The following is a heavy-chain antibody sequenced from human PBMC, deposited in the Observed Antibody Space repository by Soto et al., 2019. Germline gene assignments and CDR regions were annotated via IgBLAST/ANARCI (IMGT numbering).Heavy chain of an antibody. V-gene: IGHV4-34*02. J-gene: IGHJ1*01. D-gene: IGHD5-18*01. CDR2: INHRGST. CDR3: ARGRSYGFNS. Sequence: QVQLQQWGAGLLKPSETLSLTCGVYNGSLSTHFWSWIRQSPVKGLEWIGEINHRGSTNYNPSLKSRVSISIDMSQNPVSLKLTSVSAADTAMYCCARGRSYGFNSWGQGALVTVSS. CDR1: NGSLSTHF.